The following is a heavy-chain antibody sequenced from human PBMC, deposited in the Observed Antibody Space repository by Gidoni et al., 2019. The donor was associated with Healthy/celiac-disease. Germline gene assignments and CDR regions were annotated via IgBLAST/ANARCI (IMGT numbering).Heavy chain of an antibody. CDR1: GGSISSGGYS. V-gene: IGHV4-30-2*01. CDR2: SYHSGST. CDR3: ARDKRSSGYYEGGVISWFDP. J-gene: IGHJ5*02. D-gene: IGHD3-22*01. Sequence: QLQLPESGSGLVKPSQTLSLTCAVSGGSISSGGYSWSWIRQPPGKGLEWIGYSYHSGSTYYNPSLKSRVTISVDRSKNQFSLKLSSVTAADTAVYYCARDKRSSGYYEGGVISWFDPWGQGTLVTVSS.